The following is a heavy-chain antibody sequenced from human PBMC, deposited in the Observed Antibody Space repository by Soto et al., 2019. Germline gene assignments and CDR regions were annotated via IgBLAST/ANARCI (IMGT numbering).Heavy chain of an antibody. CDR1: GFTFSTYS. Sequence: EVQLVESGGGLVQPGGSLRLSCAASGFTFSTYSMNWVRQAPGKGLEWVSYISSGSSTISYADSVKGRFTISRDNAKKSLYLQMNSLRAEDTAVYYCASHDYGDDVDYWGQGTRVTVSS. J-gene: IGHJ4*02. V-gene: IGHV3-48*01. D-gene: IGHD4-17*01. CDR2: ISSGSSTI. CDR3: ASHDYGDDVDY.